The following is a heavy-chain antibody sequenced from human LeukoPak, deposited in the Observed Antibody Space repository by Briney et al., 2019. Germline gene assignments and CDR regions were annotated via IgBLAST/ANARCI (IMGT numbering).Heavy chain of an antibody. D-gene: IGHD6-13*01. CDR1: GFTVSSNY. V-gene: IGHV3-53*01. CDR2: TYSGGST. CDR3: ARGTGYSSSWYSRVLVYYYYYMDV. Sequence: QTGGTLRLSCAASGFTVSSNYMSWVRHAPGKGLEWGLVTYSGGSTYYANPAPGRFTISRDNSHNTLYPQMNSLRAADTAVGYCARGTGYSSSWYSRVLVYYYYYMDVWGKGTTVTVSS. J-gene: IGHJ6*03.